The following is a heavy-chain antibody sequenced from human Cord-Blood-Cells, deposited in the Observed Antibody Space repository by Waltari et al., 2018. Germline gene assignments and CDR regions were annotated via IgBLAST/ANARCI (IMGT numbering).Heavy chain of an antibody. Sequence: EVQLVESGGGLVKPGGSLRLSCAASGFTFSSYSMNWVRQAPGKGLGWVYSISSSSSYIYYADSVKGRFTISRDNAKNSLYLQMNSLRAEDTAVYYCARRRGGGGFDPWGQGTLVTVSS. CDR3: ARRRGGGGFDP. J-gene: IGHJ5*02. CDR2: ISSSSSYI. V-gene: IGHV3-21*01. D-gene: IGHD3-16*01. CDR1: GFTFSSYS.